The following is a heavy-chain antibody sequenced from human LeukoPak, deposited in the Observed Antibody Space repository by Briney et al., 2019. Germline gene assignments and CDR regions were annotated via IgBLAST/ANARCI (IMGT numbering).Heavy chain of an antibody. J-gene: IGHJ6*03. Sequence: SETLSLTCNVSGGSISGYHWSWIRQPPGKGLEWLGYIYYSGSSSYNPSLKSRVTMSADTSKNQFSLKLSSVTAADTAVYYCARVPRSYYYYYYMDVWGRGTTVTVSS. CDR1: GGSISGYH. V-gene: IGHV4-59*01. CDR3: ARVPRSYYYYYYMDV. CDR2: IYYSGSS.